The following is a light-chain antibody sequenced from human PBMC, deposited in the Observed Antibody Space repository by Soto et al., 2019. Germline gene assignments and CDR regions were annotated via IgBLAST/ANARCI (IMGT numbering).Light chain of an antibody. Sequence: QSALTQPASVSGSPGQSITISCTGTSSDVGGYNYVSWYQQHPGKAPKLIIYEVSNRPSGVSNRFSGSKSGNTASLTISGLQAEEESDYYCSSYSSSSTLYVFGTGTKLTVL. V-gene: IGLV2-14*01. J-gene: IGLJ1*01. CDR3: SSYSSSSTLYV. CDR1: SSDVGGYNY. CDR2: EVS.